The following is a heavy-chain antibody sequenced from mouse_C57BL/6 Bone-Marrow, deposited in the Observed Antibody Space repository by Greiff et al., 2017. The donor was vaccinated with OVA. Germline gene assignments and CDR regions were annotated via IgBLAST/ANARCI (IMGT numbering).Heavy chain of an antibody. J-gene: IGHJ1*03. Sequence: DVKLVESGGDLVKPGGSLKLSCAASGFTFSSYGMSWVRQTPDKRLEWVATISSGGSYTYYPDSVKGRFTISRDNAKNTLYLQMSSLKSEDTAMYYCARPVPYYYGSSYWYFDVWGTGTTVTVSS. V-gene: IGHV5-6*02. CDR1: GFTFSSYG. CDR3: ARPVPYYYGSSYWYFDV. D-gene: IGHD1-1*01. CDR2: ISSGGSYT.